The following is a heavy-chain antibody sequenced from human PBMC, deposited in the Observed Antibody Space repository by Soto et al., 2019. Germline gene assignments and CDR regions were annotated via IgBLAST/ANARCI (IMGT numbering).Heavy chain of an antibody. D-gene: IGHD2-2*01. Sequence: LSLTCTVSGGSISSYYWSWIRQPPGKGLEWIGYIYYSGSTNYNPSLKSRVTISVDTSKNQFSLKLSSVTAADTAVYYCARGEYQLLSAYYYYMDVWGKGTTVTVSS. CDR2: IYYSGST. J-gene: IGHJ6*03. CDR1: GGSISSYY. V-gene: IGHV4-59*01. CDR3: ARGEYQLLSAYYYYMDV.